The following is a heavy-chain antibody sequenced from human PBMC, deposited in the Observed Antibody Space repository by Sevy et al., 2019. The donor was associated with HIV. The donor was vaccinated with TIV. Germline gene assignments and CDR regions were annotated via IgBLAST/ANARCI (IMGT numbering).Heavy chain of an antibody. D-gene: IGHD2-21*01. J-gene: IGHJ4*02. Sequence: ASVKVSCKASGYTFTGYWIHWIRQAPGQGPEWMGWINPRSGDTKDAQKFQARATMTRDISISTAYMQLTRLTSDDTAVYYYVSRQRAGGDFDYWGQGTLVTVSS. CDR2: INPRSGDT. V-gene: IGHV1-2*02. CDR3: VSRQRAGGDFDY. CDR1: GYTFTGYW.